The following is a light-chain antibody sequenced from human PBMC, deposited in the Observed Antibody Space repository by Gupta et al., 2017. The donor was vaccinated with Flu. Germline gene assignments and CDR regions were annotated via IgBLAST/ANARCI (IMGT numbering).Light chain of an antibody. Sequence: QSVFTPPPSVSAAPGQKVTISCSGSSSNIGNNYVSWYQQLPGTAPKLLIYENNKRPSGIPDRFSGSKSGTSATLGITGLQTGDESYYYCGTWDSSLSSVFGGGTKLTVL. V-gene: IGLV1-51*02. CDR3: GTWDSSLSSV. CDR1: SSNIGNNY. CDR2: ENN. J-gene: IGLJ3*02.